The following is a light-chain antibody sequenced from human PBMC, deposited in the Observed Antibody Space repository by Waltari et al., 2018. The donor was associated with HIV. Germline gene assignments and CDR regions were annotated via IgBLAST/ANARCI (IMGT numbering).Light chain of an antibody. CDR3: ATWDDSLNGVV. CDR2: SNN. CDR1: SSNIGSNT. Sequence: QSVLTPPPSASGTPGQRVTISCSGSSSNIGSNTVNWYQHLPGTALKVLIYSNNQRPSEVPDRFSGSKSGTSVSLAISGLQSEDEADYYCATWDDSLNGVVFGGGTKLTV. V-gene: IGLV1-44*01. J-gene: IGLJ2*01.